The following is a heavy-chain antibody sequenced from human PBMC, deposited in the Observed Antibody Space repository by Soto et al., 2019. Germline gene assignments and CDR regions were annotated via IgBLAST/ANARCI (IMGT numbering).Heavy chain of an antibody. CDR1: GFSFRSYG. CDR2: ISDDGSHK. J-gene: IGHJ6*02. Sequence: GGSLRLSCAASGFSFRSYGMHWVRQAPGKGLEWVTLISDDGSHKYYADSVKGRFTISRDNSKNTLYLQMNSLRAEDTAVYYCAKDTGDLPPGLYGMDGWGQGTTVTVSS. D-gene: IGHD3-16*01. CDR3: AKDTGDLPPGLYGMDG. V-gene: IGHV3-30*18.